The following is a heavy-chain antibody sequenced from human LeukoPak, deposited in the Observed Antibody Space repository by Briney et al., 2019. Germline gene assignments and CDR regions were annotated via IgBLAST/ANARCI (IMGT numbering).Heavy chain of an antibody. Sequence: PSETLSLTCTVSGGSISSSSYYWGWIRQPPGKGLEWIGSIYYSGGTYYNPSLKSRVTISVDTSKNQFSLKLSSVTAADTAVYYCARVLDYDFWSGYRTDAFDIWGQGTMVTVSS. J-gene: IGHJ3*02. CDR1: GGSISSSSYY. CDR3: ARVLDYDFWSGYRTDAFDI. D-gene: IGHD3-3*01. V-gene: IGHV4-39*07. CDR2: IYYSGGT.